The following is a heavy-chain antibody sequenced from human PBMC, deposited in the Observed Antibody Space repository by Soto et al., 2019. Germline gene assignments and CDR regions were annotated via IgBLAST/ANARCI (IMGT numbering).Heavy chain of an antibody. V-gene: IGHV4-4*07. CDR3: PRGGSITTFITTFFDP. Sequence: SETLSLTCTVSGGSISSYYWSWIRQPAGKGLEWIGRIYTSGSTNYNPSLKSRVTMSVDTSKNQFSLKLSSVTAADTAVYYCPRGGSITTFITTFFDPLDQGTLVTASS. CDR1: GGSISSYY. D-gene: IGHD3-3*01. J-gene: IGHJ5*02. CDR2: IYTSGST.